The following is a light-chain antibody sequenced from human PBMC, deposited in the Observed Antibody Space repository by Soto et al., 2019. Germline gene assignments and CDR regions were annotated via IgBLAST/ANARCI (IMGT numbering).Light chain of an antibody. J-gene: IGLJ1*01. CDR1: SSDDGGYNY. V-gene: IGLV2-14*01. CDR2: DVS. CDR3: NSYTSSSTYV. Sequence: QSVLTQPASVSGSPGQSITISCTGTSSDDGGYNYVSWYQQHPGKAPKLVIYDVSNRPSGVSNRFSGSKSGNTASLTISWLQAEDEADYYCNSYTSSSTYVFGTGTKVTVL.